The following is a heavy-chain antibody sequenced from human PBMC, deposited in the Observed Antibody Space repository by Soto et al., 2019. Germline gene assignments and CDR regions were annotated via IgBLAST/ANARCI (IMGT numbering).Heavy chain of an antibody. CDR2: ISYDGSNK. V-gene: IGHV3-30*18. CDR1: GFIFSNYG. Sequence: QVQLVESGGGVVQPGRSLRLSCTASGFIFSNYGIHWVRQAPGKGLEWVAVISYDGSNKYFADSVKGRFTISRDNSKNTVSLQMNRLRAEDTAVYYCAKDRGGSGSFDYWGQGTLVTVSS. CDR3: AKDRGGSGSFDY. D-gene: IGHD3-10*01. J-gene: IGHJ4*02.